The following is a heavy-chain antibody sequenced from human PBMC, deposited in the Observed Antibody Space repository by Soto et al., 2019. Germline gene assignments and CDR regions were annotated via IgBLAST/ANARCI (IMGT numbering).Heavy chain of an antibody. CDR3: XXXXXSGSYPPYXXXXXXV. V-gene: IGHV3-23*01. D-gene: IGHD1-26*01. CDR1: GFTFSSYA. J-gene: IGHJ6*02. CDR2: ISGSGGNA. Sequence: EVQLLESGGGLVQPGGSLRRSCAASGFTFSSYAMSWVRQAPGKGLEWVSSISGSGGNAYYADSVKGRFSISRDNSKNTLRLQMNSLRAYDTTVXXXXXXXXSGSYPPYXXXXXXVWGQ.